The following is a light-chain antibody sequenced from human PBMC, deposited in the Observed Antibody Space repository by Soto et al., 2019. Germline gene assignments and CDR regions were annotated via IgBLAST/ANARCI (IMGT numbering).Light chain of an antibody. Sequence: DIQMTQSPSTLSASVGDRVTITCRASQSISSWLAWYQQKPGKAPKLLIYKASSLESGVPSRFSGSGSGTEFTLTISSLQPDDFANYYCQQYNSYSSWTFGQGTPV. CDR1: QSISSW. CDR3: QQYNSYSSWT. J-gene: IGKJ1*01. CDR2: KAS. V-gene: IGKV1-5*03.